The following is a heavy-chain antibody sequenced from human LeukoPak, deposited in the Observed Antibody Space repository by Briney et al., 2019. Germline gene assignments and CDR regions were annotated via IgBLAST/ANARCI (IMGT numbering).Heavy chain of an antibody. CDR2: ISGSGGST. D-gene: IGHD3-16*02. CDR3: AKDRIMITFGGVIAIDY. V-gene: IGHV3-23*01. Sequence: PGGSLRLSCAASGFNFSSYAMSWVRQAPGKGLEWVSAISGSGGSTYYADSVKGRFTISRDNSKNTLYLQMNSLGAEDTAVYYCAKDRIMITFGGVIAIDYWGQGTLVTVSS. J-gene: IGHJ4*02. CDR1: GFNFSSYA.